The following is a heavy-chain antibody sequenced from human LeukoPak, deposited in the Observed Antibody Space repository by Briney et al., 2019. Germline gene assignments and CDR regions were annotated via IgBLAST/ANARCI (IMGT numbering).Heavy chain of an antibody. J-gene: IGHJ3*02. CDR1: GGSLSSYY. CDR2: IYYSGST. Sequence: SETLSLTCTVSGGSLSSYYWSWIWHTPEKRLEWGGYIYYSGSTNYNPSLKSRVTISVDTSKNQFSLKLSSVTAADTAVYYCAREGTTVTHDDAFDIWGQGTMVTVSS. CDR3: AREGTTVTHDDAFDI. V-gene: IGHV4-59*01. D-gene: IGHD4-17*01.